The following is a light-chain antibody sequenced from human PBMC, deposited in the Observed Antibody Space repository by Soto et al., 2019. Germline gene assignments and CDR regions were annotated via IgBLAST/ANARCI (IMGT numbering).Light chain of an antibody. J-gene: IGKJ4*01. Sequence: EIVVTQSPATLSLSPGQRATLSCRTSQNINNKLVWYQQKPGQAPRLLIYGASTRATGIPARFSGSGSGTEFTLTISSLQSEDFAVYSCQHYNNGQLTFCGGTKVEIK. CDR2: GAS. CDR3: QHYNNGQLT. V-gene: IGKV3-15*01. CDR1: QNINNK.